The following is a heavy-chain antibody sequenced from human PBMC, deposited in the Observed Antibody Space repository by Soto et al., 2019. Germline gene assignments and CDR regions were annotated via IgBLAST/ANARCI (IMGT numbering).Heavy chain of an antibody. D-gene: IGHD3-10*01. V-gene: IGHV4-30-4*01. CDR2: IYYSGST. CDR1: GGSISSGDYY. J-gene: IGHJ4*02. CDR3: ARVRGVTYFDY. Sequence: QVQLQESGPGLVKPSQTLSLTCTVSGGSISSGDYYWSWIRQPPGKGLEWIGYIYYSGSTYYNPSLKXPXTXSXXTSKHQFSLKLTSVTAADTAVYYCARVRGVTYFDYWGQGTLVTVSS.